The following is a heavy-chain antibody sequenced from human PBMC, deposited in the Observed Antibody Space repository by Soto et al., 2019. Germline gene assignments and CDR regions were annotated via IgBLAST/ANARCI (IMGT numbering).Heavy chain of an antibody. J-gene: IGHJ4*02. CDR3: ARQADCNILTGYFYYFDY. CDR2: IYPGDSDA. V-gene: IGHV5-51*01. CDR1: GYSFTDYW. Sequence: PGESLKISCKSSGYSFTDYWIGWVRQMPGKGLEWMGIIYPGDSDARYSPSFQGQVTISVDTSINTAFLRWNSLTASDTAMYCCARQADCNILTGYFYYFDYWGQGCRGAVSS. D-gene: IGHD3-9*01.